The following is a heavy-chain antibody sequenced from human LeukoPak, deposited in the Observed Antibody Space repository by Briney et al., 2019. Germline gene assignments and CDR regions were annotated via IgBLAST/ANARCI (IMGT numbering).Heavy chain of an antibody. J-gene: IGHJ5*02. Sequence: SETLSLTCTVSGGSVSSGSYYWSWIRQPPGKGLEWIGYIYYSGSTNYNPSLKSRVTISVDTSKNQFSLKLSSVTAADTAVYYCAKWLLLTTGWFDPWGQGTLVTVSS. CDR3: AKWLLLTTGWFDP. V-gene: IGHV4-61*01. D-gene: IGHD3-22*01. CDR1: GGSVSSGSYY. CDR2: IYYSGST.